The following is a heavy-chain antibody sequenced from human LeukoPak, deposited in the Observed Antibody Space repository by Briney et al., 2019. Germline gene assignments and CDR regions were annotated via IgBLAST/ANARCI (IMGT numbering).Heavy chain of an antibody. V-gene: IGHV1-24*01. CDR3: ATDRRHIEMATVYYYYGMDV. D-gene: IGHD5-24*01. CDR2: FDPEDGET. J-gene: IGHJ6*02. CDR1: GYTLTKLS. Sequence: ASVKVSCKVSGYTLTKLSMHWVRQAPGKGLEWMGGFDPEDGETIYAQKFQGRVTMTEDTSTDTAYMELSSLRSEDTAVYYCATDRRHIEMATVYYYYGMDVWGQGTTVTVSS.